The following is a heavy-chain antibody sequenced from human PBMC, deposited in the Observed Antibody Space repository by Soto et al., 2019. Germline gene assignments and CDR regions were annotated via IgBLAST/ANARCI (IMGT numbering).Heavy chain of an antibody. D-gene: IGHD3-16*01. CDR1: GFSLSTSGVG. Sequence: QITLKESGPTLVKPTQTLTLTCTFSGFSLSTSGVGVGWIRQPPGEALEWLALIYWDDDKRYSPSLKSRLTITKHTTKNQVVLTLTNMDSVDTATYYCAHTSERVGTYTRWFDPWGQGTLVTVSS. CDR2: IYWDDDK. CDR3: AHTSERVGTYTRWFDP. J-gene: IGHJ5*02. V-gene: IGHV2-5*02.